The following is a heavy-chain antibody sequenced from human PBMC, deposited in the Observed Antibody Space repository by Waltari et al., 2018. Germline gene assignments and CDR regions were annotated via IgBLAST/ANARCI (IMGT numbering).Heavy chain of an antibody. CDR2: IYTTGST. V-gene: IGHV4-61*02. CDR1: GDSITNNSYH. J-gene: IGHJ4*02. Sequence: QVQLQESGPGLVKPSQTLSLPCTVSGDSITNNSYHWIRMRPPAGEGLEWLARIYTTGSTYYNSSLKGRVTISMDASKNQFSLNLTSLTAADTAVYYCARALTGAMDSWGQGTLVTVSS. D-gene: IGHD1-20*01. CDR3: ARALTGAMDS.